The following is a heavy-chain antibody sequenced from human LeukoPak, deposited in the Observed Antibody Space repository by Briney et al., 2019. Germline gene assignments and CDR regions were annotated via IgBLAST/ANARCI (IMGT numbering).Heavy chain of an antibody. CDR1: EFTFSNYN. CDR3: ASGYSYGWYFDY. J-gene: IGHJ4*02. CDR2: ISSSSYTI. V-gene: IGHV3-48*01. Sequence: GGSLRLSCAASEFTFSNYNMNWVRQAPGKGLEWVSYISSSSYTIYYADSVKGRFTISRDNAKNSLYLQMNSLRAEDTAVYYCASGYSYGWYFDYWGQGTLVTVSS. D-gene: IGHD5-18*01.